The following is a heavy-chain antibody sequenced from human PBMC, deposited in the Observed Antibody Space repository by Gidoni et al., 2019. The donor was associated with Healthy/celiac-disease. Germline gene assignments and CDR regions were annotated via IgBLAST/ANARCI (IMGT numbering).Heavy chain of an antibody. J-gene: IGHJ3*02. CDR1: GYSFTSYW. V-gene: IGHV5-51*01. CDR2: IYPGDSDT. D-gene: IGHD3-16*02. Sequence: EVQLVQSGAEVKKPGESLKISCKGSGYSFTSYWIGWVRQMPGKGLEWMGIIYPGDSDTRCSPSFQGQVTISADKSISTAYLQWSSLKASDTAMYYCARQKSLGELSLLGDAFDIWGQGTMVTVSS. CDR3: ARQKSLGELSLLGDAFDI.